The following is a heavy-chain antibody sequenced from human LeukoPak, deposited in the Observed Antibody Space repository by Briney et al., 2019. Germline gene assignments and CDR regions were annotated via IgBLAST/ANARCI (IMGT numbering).Heavy chain of an antibody. CDR1: GFTFSSYA. D-gene: IGHD1-20*01. CDR3: VPLNWNPPGDFDR. V-gene: IGHV3-7*01. Sequence: GGSLRLSCAASGFTFSSYAMHWVRQAPGKGLEWVANIKDDGSDKYYVDSVKGRFSISKDNAKNALYLQMNSLRVEDTAVYYCVPLNWNPPGDFDRWGQGTLVTVSS. J-gene: IGHJ4*02. CDR2: IKDDGSDK.